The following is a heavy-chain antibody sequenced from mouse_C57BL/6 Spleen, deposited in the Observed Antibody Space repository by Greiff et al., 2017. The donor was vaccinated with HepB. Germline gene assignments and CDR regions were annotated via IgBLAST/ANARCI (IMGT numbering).Heavy chain of an antibody. CDR3: VQGGEQGTFAD. J-gene: IGHJ3*01. CDR2: IDPANGNT. D-gene: IGHD2-14*01. V-gene: IGHV14-3*01. Sequence: EVQLQQSVAELVRPGASVKLSCTASGFHIKNTYMHWVKQRPEQGLEWIGRIDPANGNTKYAPKFQGKATITADTSSHTAYLQRSSLTSEATAIEYCVQGGEQGTFADWGQGTLVTVPA. CDR1: GFHIKNTY.